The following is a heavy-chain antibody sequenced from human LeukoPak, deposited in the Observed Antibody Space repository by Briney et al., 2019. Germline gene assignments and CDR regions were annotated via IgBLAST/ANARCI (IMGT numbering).Heavy chain of an antibody. D-gene: IGHD3-3*01. CDR3: AKGHYESAVRGGHLDY. CDR2: ISYEGNNR. CDR1: GFTFSNYA. V-gene: IGHV3-30*18. Sequence: GGSLRLYCTASGFTFSNYAMHWVRRATGKGLEWVAGISYEGNNRYYADSVKGRFTISRDNHKNTVYLEMNSLRAEDTAVYYCAKGHYESAVRGGHLDYWGQGTLVTVSS. J-gene: IGHJ4*02.